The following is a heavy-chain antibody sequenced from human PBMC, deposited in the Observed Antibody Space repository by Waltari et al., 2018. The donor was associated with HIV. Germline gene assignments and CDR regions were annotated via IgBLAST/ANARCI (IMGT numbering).Heavy chain of an antibody. V-gene: IGHV1-3*01. J-gene: IGHJ3*01. CDR3: VTSLVTFGGVAGFDV. Sequence: QVRLVQSGAEVKKPGESMNVSCKAYGYNLVSYGMHWVRQVPGQSLEWVGWISAVNGLPAASPKFQGRVFISRDTSATSGYMFLRDLRSEDTAVYYCVTSLVTFGGVAGFDVWGQGTVVTVSS. D-gene: IGHD3-16*01. CDR2: ISAVNGLP. CDR1: GYNLVSYG.